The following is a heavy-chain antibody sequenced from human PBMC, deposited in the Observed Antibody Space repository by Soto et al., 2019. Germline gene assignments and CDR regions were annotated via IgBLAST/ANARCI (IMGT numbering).Heavy chain of an antibody. D-gene: IGHD2-15*01. Sequence: SGTLALTCGVSGGFLKRGGLFWGRVPPPPGEGLEWIGSIYYSGSTYYNPSLKSRVTTSVDTSKNQFSLMLSSVTAADTAVYYCARHYAVVLYHFDYWGLGTLVTVSS. CDR2: IYYSGST. CDR1: GGFLKRGGLF. V-gene: IGHV4-39*01. J-gene: IGHJ4*02. CDR3: ARHYAVVLYHFDY.